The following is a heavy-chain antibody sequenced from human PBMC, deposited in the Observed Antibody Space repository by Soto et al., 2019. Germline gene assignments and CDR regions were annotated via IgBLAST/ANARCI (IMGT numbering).Heavy chain of an antibody. CDR3: AGGSSGYYFLFDY. CDR1: GGSISSYY. V-gene: IGHV4-59*01. CDR2: IYYSGST. D-gene: IGHD3-22*01. Sequence: SETLSLTCTVSGGSISSYYWSWIRQPPGKGLEWIGYIYYSGSTNYNPSLKGRVTISVDTSKNQFSLKLSSVTAADTAVYYCAGGSSGYYFLFDYWGQGTLVTVS. J-gene: IGHJ4*02.